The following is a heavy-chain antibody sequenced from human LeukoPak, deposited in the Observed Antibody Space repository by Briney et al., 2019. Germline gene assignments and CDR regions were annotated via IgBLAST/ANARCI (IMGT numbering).Heavy chain of an antibody. Sequence: ASVRVSCKASGYTFTTEDINWVRQATGQGLEWMGWISAYNGNTNYAQKLQGRVTMTTDTSTSTAYMELRSLRSDDTAVYYCAREEGYCSGGSCYLGYWGQGTLVTVSS. J-gene: IGHJ4*02. CDR3: AREEGYCSGGSCYLGY. V-gene: IGHV1-18*01. CDR1: GYTFTTED. CDR2: ISAYNGNT. D-gene: IGHD2-15*01.